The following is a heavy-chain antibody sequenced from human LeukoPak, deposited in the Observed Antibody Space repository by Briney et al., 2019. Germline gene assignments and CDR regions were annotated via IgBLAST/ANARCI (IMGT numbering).Heavy chain of an antibody. Sequence: AASVKVSCKASGYTFTSYDINWVRQATGQGLEWMGWMNPNSGNTGYAQKFQGRVTMTRNTSISTAYMELSSLRSEDTAVYYCARGPKRAYYYGSGSDFGMDVWGQGTTVTVSS. CDR2: MNPNSGNT. CDR1: GYTFTSYD. V-gene: IGHV1-8*01. J-gene: IGHJ6*02. D-gene: IGHD3-10*01. CDR3: ARGPKRAYYYGSGSDFGMDV.